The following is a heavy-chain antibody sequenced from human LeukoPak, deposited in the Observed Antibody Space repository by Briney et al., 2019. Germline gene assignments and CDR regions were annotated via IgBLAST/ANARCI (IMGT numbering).Heavy chain of an antibody. V-gene: IGHV3-74*01. Sequence: GGSLRLSCAASGFTFRSYWMHWVRQAPGKGLVWVSHINTDGSSTSYADSVKGRFTISRDNAKNTLYLQVNSLGAEDTAVYYCARDRGIATWYFDLWGRGTLVTVSS. CDR2: INTDGSST. CDR3: ARDRGIATWYFDL. J-gene: IGHJ2*01. D-gene: IGHD6-13*01. CDR1: GFTFRSYW.